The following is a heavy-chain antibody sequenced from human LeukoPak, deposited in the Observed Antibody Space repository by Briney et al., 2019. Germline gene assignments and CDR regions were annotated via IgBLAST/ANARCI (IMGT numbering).Heavy chain of an antibody. J-gene: IGHJ4*02. Sequence: NPGGSLRLSCAASEFTFSDYYMSWIRQAPGKGLEWVSYISSNSNTIYYADSVKGRSTISRDNAKNSLYLQMNSLRAEDTAVYYCARRREMAKRSLDYWGQGTLVIVSS. D-gene: IGHD5-24*01. V-gene: IGHV3-11*01. CDR2: ISSNSNTI. CDR3: ARRREMAKRSLDY. CDR1: EFTFSDYY.